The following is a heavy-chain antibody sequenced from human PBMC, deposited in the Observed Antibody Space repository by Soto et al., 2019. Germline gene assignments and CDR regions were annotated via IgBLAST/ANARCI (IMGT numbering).Heavy chain of an antibody. CDR2: INPNSGGT. V-gene: IGHV1-2*02. J-gene: IGHJ4*02. Sequence: GASVKVSCKASGYTFTGCYMHWVRQAPGQGLEWMGWINPNSGGTNYAQKFQGRVTMTRDTSISTAYMELSRLRSDDTAVYYCARDRASYDFWSGYYTRANRNFDYWGQGTLVTVSS. D-gene: IGHD3-3*01. CDR3: ARDRASYDFWSGYYTRANRNFDY. CDR1: GYTFTGCY.